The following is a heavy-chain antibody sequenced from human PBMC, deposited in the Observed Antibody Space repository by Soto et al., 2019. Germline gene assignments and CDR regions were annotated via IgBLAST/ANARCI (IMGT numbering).Heavy chain of an antibody. D-gene: IGHD2-15*01. Sequence: GGSLRLSCAASGFTFSSYSMNWVRQAPGKGLEWVSSISSSSSYIYYADSVKGRFTISRDNAKNSLYLQMNSLRAEDTAVYYCSRDGEGCSGGSCSQPDGLDAFEIWGQGTMVPVSS. CDR1: GFTFSSYS. CDR2: ISSSSSYI. CDR3: SRDGEGCSGGSCSQPDGLDAFEI. J-gene: IGHJ3*02. V-gene: IGHV3-21*01.